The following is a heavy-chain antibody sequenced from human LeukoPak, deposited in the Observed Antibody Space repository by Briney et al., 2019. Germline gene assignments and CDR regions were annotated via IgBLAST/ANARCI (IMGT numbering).Heavy chain of an antibody. D-gene: IGHD2-8*01. V-gene: IGHV1-69*05. CDR3: ARVRLHVDNGVWLTYYMDV. CDR2: IIPIFGTA. J-gene: IGHJ6*03. Sequence: ASVKVSCXASGGTFSSYAISWVRQAPGQGLEWMGRIIPIFGTANYAQKFQGRVTITTDESTSTAYMELSSLRSEDTAVYYCARVRLHVDNGVWLTYYMDVWGKGTTVTVSS. CDR1: GGTFSSYA.